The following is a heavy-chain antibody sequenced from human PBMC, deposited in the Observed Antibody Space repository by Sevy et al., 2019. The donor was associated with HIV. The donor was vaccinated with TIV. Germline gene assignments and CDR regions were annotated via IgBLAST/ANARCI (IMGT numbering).Heavy chain of an antibody. D-gene: IGHD1-26*01. J-gene: IGHJ4*02. Sequence: GGSLRLSCAASGFPFSSFAMSWVRHIPGKGLEWVSTINGDGGSAYYADSVKGRFTLSRDNSNNTVFLQMNRLRDEDTDVYYCARPTPRIAPSSAAFFDYWGQGTLVTVSS. V-gene: IGHV3-23*01. CDR1: GFPFSSFA. CDR2: INGDGGSA. CDR3: ARPTPRIAPSSAAFFDY.